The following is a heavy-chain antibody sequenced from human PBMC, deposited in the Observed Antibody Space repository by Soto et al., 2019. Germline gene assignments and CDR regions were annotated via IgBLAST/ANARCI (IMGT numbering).Heavy chain of an antibody. J-gene: IGHJ4*02. CDR2: IYYSGST. CDR1: GGSISSYY. D-gene: IGHD1-1*01. V-gene: IGHV4-59*01. CDR3: ARTPVLPRKERHRYFDY. Sequence: PSETLSLTCTVSGGSISSYYWSWIRQPPGKGLEWIGYIYYSGSTNYNPSLKSRVTISVDTSKNQFSLKLSSVTAADTAVYYCARTPVLPRKERHRYFDYWGQGTLVTVSS.